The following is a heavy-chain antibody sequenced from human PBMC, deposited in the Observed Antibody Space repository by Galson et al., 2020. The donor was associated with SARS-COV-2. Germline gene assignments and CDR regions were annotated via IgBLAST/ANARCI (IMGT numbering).Heavy chain of an antibody. Sequence: SETLSLTCTVSGGSISSGGYYWSWIRQHPGKGLEWIGYIYYSGSTYYNPSLKSRVTISVDTSKNQFSLKLSSVTAADTAVYYCASDAPRQGYNGFDPGGQGTLVTVAS. J-gene: IGHJ5*02. CDR2: IYYSGST. V-gene: IGHV4-31*03. CDR3: ASDAPRQGYNGFDP. CDR1: GGSISSGGYY.